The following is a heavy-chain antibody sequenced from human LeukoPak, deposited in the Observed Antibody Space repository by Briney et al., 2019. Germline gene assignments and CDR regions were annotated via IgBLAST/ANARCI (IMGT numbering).Heavy chain of an antibody. J-gene: IGHJ4*02. V-gene: IGHV4-34*01. CDR3: ARIWFGLRRLYYFDY. CDR2: INHSGST. Sequence: SETLSLTCAVYGGSFSGYYWSWIRQPPGKGLEWIGEINHSGSTNYNPPLKSRVTISVGTSKNQFSLKLTSVTAADTAVYFCARIWFGLRRLYYFDYWGQGTLVTVSS. D-gene: IGHD3-10*01. CDR1: GGSFSGYY.